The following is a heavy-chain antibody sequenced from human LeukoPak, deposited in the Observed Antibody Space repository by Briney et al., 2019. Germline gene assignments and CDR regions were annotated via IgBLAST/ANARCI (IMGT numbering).Heavy chain of an antibody. CDR3: ARAPDYGGNYFDY. Sequence: ASVTLSFTASVYAFTIYYMHWVRQAPGQGLGWMGVINPSGGSTSYAQKLQGRVTMTRDMSTSTVYMELSSLRSEDTAVYYCARAPDYGGNYFDYWGQGTLVSVSS. CDR2: INPSGGST. J-gene: IGHJ4*02. D-gene: IGHD4-23*01. CDR1: VYAFTIYY. V-gene: IGHV1-46*01.